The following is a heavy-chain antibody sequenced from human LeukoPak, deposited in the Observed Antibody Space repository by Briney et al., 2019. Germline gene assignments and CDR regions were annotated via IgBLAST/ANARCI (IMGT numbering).Heavy chain of an antibody. V-gene: IGHV1-2*02. CDR2: INPNSGGT. Sequence: ASVKVSCKASGYTFTGYYMHWVRQAPGQGLEWMGLINPNSGGTNYAQKFQGRVTITRNTSISTAYMELSSLRSEDTAVYYCARGTRIAARPGSEYFQHWGQGTLVTVSS. CDR3: ARGTRIAARPGSEYFQH. CDR1: GYTFTGYY. J-gene: IGHJ1*01. D-gene: IGHD6-6*01.